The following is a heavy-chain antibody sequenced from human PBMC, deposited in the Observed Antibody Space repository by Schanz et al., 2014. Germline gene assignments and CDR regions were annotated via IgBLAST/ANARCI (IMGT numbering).Heavy chain of an antibody. Sequence: VQLVESGGGVVQPGRSLRLSCAASGFTFSNYSMNWVRQAPGKGLEWVSSISSTSSYIFYADSVKGRFTISRDNAKNSLYLQMNSLRAEDTALYYCAKDGIMVQGVIWERYFDSWGQGTLVTVSS. CDR1: GFTFSNYS. J-gene: IGHJ4*02. CDR2: ISSTSSYI. D-gene: IGHD3-10*01. CDR3: AKDGIMVQGVIWERYFDS. V-gene: IGHV3-21*04.